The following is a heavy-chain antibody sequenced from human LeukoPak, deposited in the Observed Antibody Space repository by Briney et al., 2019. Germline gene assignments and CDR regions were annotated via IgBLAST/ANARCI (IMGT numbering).Heavy chain of an antibody. Sequence: GGSLRLSCAASGFTFSSYEMNWVRQAPGKGLEWISYISGSGSTIYYADSVKGRFTISRDNSKNALYLQMNSLRAEDTAMYYCAKELGSGIDYWGQGTLVTVSS. CDR1: GFTFSSYE. J-gene: IGHJ4*02. CDR2: ISGSGSTI. CDR3: AKELGSGIDY. V-gene: IGHV3-48*03. D-gene: IGHD2-15*01.